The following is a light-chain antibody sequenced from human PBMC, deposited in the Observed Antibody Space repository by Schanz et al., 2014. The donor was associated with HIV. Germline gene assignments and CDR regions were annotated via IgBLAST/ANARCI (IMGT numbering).Light chain of an antibody. J-gene: IGLJ3*02. CDR2: DVN. Sequence: QSVLTQPASVSGSPGQSITISCTGTSSDVGVYNYVSWYQQHPGKAPKLMIYDVNNRPSGVSNRFSGSKSGNTASLTISGLQAEDEADYYCCSYARSSTNWMFGGGTKLTVL. V-gene: IGLV2-14*03. CDR3: CSYARSSTNWM. CDR1: SSDVGVYNY.